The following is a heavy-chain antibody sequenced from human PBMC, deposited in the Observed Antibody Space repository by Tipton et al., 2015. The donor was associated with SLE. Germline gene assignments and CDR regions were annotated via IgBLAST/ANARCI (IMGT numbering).Heavy chain of an antibody. CDR3: ARSSFLYRKPPNELDN. D-gene: IGHD1-26*01. CDR2: TFDSGT. CDR1: GGSFSGYY. V-gene: IGHV4-59*08. J-gene: IGHJ4*02. Sequence: TLSLTCMVYGGSFSGYYWSWIRQPPGKGLEWIGYTFDSGTNYNPSLKSRVTISVDTSKSQFSLKVNSVTATDTAVYYCARSSFLYRKPPNELDNWGQGTLVTVSS.